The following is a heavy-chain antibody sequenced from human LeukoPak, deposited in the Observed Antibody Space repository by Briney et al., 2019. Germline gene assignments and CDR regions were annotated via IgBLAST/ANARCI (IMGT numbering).Heavy chain of an antibody. Sequence: GGSLRLSCAASGFVVTANYLAWARQAPGKGLEWVSTISNGGDPFYGDSVKGRSTISRDESTNTFSLQLDSLRVEDMGVYYCALLSGGTFDYWGQGTQVTVSS. D-gene: IGHD2/OR15-2a*01. CDR3: ALLSGGTFDY. CDR1: GFVVTANY. V-gene: IGHV3-53*01. CDR2: ISNGGDP. J-gene: IGHJ4*02.